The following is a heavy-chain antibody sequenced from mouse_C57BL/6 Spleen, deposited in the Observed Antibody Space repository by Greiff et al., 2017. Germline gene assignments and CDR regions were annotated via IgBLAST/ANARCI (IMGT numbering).Heavy chain of an antibody. D-gene: IGHD1-1*01. CDR3: ANLGSSLFAY. V-gene: IGHV2-9*01. J-gene: IGHJ3*01. Sequence: VQVVESGPGLVAPSQSLSITCTVSGFSLTSSGVDWVRQPPGKGLEWLGVIWGGGSTNYNSALMSRLSISKDNSKSQVFLKMNRLQTDDTAMYYCANLGSSLFAYWGQGTLVTVSA. CDR1: GFSLTSSG. CDR2: IWGGGST.